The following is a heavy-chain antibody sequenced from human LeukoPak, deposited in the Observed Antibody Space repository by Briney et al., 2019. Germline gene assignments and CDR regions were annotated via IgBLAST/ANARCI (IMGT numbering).Heavy chain of an antibody. CDR1: GGAIRTGTWS. CDR3: EREIDSSGYQANYFDY. V-gene: IGHV4-39*07. D-gene: IGHD3-22*01. CDR2: FHFSGNT. J-gene: IGHJ4*02. Sequence: PSETLSLTCSVSGGAIRTGTWSWGWIRQPPGEGLQWIGTFHFSGNTYYNLSLKNRVTVSVDTSKNEFSLRLTSVTAADTAIYFCEREIDSSGYQANYFDYWGQGTLVTVSS.